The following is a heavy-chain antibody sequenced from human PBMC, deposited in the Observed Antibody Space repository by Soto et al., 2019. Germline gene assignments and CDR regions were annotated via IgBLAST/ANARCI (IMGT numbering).Heavy chain of an antibody. J-gene: IGHJ6*04. V-gene: IGHV4-30-2*01. Sequence: SETLSLTCAVSGGSISSGGYSWSWLRQPPGKGLEWIGYMYHSGSTYYNPSLKSRATISIDRSKNQFSLKLSSVTAVDTAVYYFARGNRGSPVNGLDVWGKGTTVTVSS. CDR2: MYHSGST. CDR1: GGSISSGGYS. CDR3: ARGNRGSPVNGLDV. D-gene: IGHD4-17*01.